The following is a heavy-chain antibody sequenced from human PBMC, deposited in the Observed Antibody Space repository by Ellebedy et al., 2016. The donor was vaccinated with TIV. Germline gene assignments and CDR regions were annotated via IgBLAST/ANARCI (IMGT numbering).Heavy chain of an antibody. D-gene: IGHD2-2*01. CDR1: GYTFTSYA. V-gene: IGHV1-18*04. CDR3: AGYCNSTTCSNWFDP. Sequence: ASVKVSCKTSGYTFTSYAISWVRQPPGQGLEWMGWISAYNGNTNYAQMLQGRVTMTTDTFTSTAYMELRSLRSDDTAGYYCAGYCNSTTCSNWFDPWGQGTLVTISS. CDR2: ISAYNGNT. J-gene: IGHJ5*02.